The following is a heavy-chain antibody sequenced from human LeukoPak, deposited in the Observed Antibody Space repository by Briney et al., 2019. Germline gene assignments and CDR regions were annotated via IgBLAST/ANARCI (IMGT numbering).Heavy chain of an antibody. Sequence: ASVKVSCKASGYTLTSYDINWVRQATGQGLEWMGWMNPNSGNTGYAQKFQGRVTITRNTSISTAYMELSSLRSEDTAVYYCALDYGDSWFDYWGQGTLVTVSS. D-gene: IGHD4-17*01. V-gene: IGHV1-8*03. CDR3: ALDYGDSWFDY. CDR2: MNPNSGNT. J-gene: IGHJ4*02. CDR1: GYTLTSYD.